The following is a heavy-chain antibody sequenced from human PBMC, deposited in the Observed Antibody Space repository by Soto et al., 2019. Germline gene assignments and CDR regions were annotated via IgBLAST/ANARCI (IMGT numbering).Heavy chain of an antibody. CDR2: IYHSGST. CDR3: ARASVDIVATLRRADALDI. J-gene: IGHJ3*02. V-gene: IGHV4-30-2*01. D-gene: IGHD5-12*01. Sequence: SETLSLTCAVSGGSTSSGGYYWSWIRQPPGKGLDWIGYIYHSGSTYYNPSLKSRVTISVDRSKNQFSLKLSSVTAADTAVYYCARASVDIVATLRRADALDIWGQGTMVTLSS. CDR1: GGSTSSGGYY.